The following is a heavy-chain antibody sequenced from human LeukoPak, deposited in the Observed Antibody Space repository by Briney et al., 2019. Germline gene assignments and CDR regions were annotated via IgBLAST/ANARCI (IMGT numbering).Heavy chain of an antibody. V-gene: IGHV4-34*01. CDR3: ARSIHYDFWSGYAYYYYMDV. Sequence: SETLSLTCAVYGGSFSGYYWSWIRQPPGKGLQWIGEINHSGSTNYNPSLKSRVTISVDTSKNQFSLKLSSVTAADTAVYYCARSIHYDFWSGYAYYYYMDVWGKGTTVTVSS. CDR2: INHSGST. CDR1: GGSFSGYY. J-gene: IGHJ6*03. D-gene: IGHD3-3*01.